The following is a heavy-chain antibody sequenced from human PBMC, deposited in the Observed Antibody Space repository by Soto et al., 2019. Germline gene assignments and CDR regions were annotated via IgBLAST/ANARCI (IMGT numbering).Heavy chain of an antibody. D-gene: IGHD2-15*01. CDR3: ARESRLVGSPFDY. V-gene: IGHV3-30-3*01. Sequence: ESGGGVVQPGRSLRLSCAASGFTFSSYAMHWVRQAPGKGLEWVAVISYDGSNKYYADSVKGRFTISRDNSKNTLYLQMNSLRAEDTAVYYCARESRLVGSPFDYWGQGTLVTVSS. J-gene: IGHJ4*02. CDR1: GFTFSSYA. CDR2: ISYDGSNK.